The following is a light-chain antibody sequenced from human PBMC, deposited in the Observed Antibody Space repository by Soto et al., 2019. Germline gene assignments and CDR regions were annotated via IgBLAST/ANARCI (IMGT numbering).Light chain of an antibody. CDR3: AAWDDSLNGVI. V-gene: IGLV1-44*01. J-gene: IGLJ2*01. Sequence: QSVLTQPPSASGTPGQRITISCSGSSSNIGSHTVNWHQQVPGTAPKLLIYSNNEWPSGVPDRFSGSKSGTSASLAISGLQSGDEADYYCAAWDDSLNGVIFGGGTQLTVL. CDR1: SSNIGSHT. CDR2: SNN.